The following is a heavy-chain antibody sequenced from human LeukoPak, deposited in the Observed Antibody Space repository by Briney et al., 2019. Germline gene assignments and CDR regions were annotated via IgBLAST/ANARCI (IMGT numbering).Heavy chain of an antibody. V-gene: IGHV3-30-3*01. J-gene: IGHJ6*02. CDR2: ISYDGSSE. Sequence: GGSLRLSCAASGFTFSSYSMHWVRQAPGKGLGWVAVISYDGSSEYYADSVRGRFTISRDNSKNTLYLQMNSLGAEDTAVFYCARDRSDYSIKYYYYYGMDVWGQGTTVTVSS. CDR1: GFTFSSYS. CDR3: ARDRSDYSIKYYYYYGMDV. D-gene: IGHD3-16*01.